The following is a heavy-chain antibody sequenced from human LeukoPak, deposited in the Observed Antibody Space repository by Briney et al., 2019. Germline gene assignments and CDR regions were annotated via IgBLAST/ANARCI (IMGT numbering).Heavy chain of an antibody. D-gene: IGHD6-13*01. V-gene: IGHV3-66*01. Sequence: GGSLRLSCAASGFTVSSNYMSWVRQAPGKGLEWVSVIYSGGSTYYADSVKGRFTISRDNSKNTLYLQMNSLRAEDTAVYYCARGRLYSSSWYGYYFDYWGQGTLVTVSS. CDR1: GFTVSSNY. J-gene: IGHJ4*02. CDR2: IYSGGST. CDR3: ARGRLYSSSWYGYYFDY.